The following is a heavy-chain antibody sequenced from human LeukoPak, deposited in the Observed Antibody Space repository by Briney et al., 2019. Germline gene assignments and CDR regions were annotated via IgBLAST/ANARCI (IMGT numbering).Heavy chain of an antibody. D-gene: IGHD3-22*01. CDR2: INTDGTTT. Sequence: PGGSLRLSCAVSGFTFSRYWMHWVRQTPEKGLVWVSRINTDGTTTDYAGSVKGRFTISRDNAKSTLYLQMNSLRAEDTAEYYCARANDNDGSSGYSHDYWGQGTLVTVSS. CDR1: GFTFSRYW. J-gene: IGHJ4*02. V-gene: IGHV3-74*01. CDR3: ARANDNDGSSGYSHDY.